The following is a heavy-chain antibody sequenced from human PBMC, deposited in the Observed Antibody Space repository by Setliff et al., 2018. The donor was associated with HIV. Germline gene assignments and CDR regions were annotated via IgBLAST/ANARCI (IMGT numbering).Heavy chain of an antibody. D-gene: IGHD5-18*01. CDR1: GVAIGSSDYY. Sequence: ETLSLTCPVSGVAIGSSDYYWGWIRQPLGKGLGWIGSIFYTGRTKYKPPLRSRVTISLDTSKTQFSLSLTSVNDADTAMYYCARRGKTENSYVLNWFDPWGQGILVTV. J-gene: IGHJ5*02. CDR3: ARRGKTENSYVLNWFDP. CDR2: IFYTGRT. V-gene: IGHV4-39*07.